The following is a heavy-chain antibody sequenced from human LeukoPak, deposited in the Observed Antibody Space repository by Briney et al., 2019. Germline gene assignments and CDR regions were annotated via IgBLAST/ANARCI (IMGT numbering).Heavy chain of an antibody. Sequence: GGSLRLSCAASGFTFSTHSMNWVRQAPGKGLEWVSFISSSSSYIYYADSVKGRFTISRDNAKNSLYLHMNSLRAEDTAVYYCASVRRGGLGAGGDSLDYWGQGTLVTVSS. CDR2: ISSSSSYI. J-gene: IGHJ4*02. V-gene: IGHV3-21*01. CDR3: ASVRRGGLGAGGDSLDY. CDR1: GFTFSTHS. D-gene: IGHD3-16*01.